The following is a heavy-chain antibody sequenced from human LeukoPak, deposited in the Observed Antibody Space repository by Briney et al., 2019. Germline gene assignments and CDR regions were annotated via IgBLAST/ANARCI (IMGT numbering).Heavy chain of an antibody. J-gene: IGHJ4*02. Sequence: GGSLRLSCAASGFPFSSSAMHWVRQAPGKGLEYVSAISSNGGSTYYANSVKGRFTISRDNSKNTLYLQMGSLRAEDMAVYYCARVGGSRYGTYYFVYWGQGTLVTVSS. CDR2: ISSNGGST. D-gene: IGHD6-13*01. CDR3: ARVGGSRYGTYYFVY. CDR1: GFPFSSSA. V-gene: IGHV3-64*01.